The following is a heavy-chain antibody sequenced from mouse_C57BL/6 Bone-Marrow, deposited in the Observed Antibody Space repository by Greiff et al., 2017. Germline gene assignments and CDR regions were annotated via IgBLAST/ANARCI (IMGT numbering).Heavy chain of an antibody. D-gene: IGHD2-1*01. CDR1: GYTFTNYW. CDR2: IYPGGGYT. CDR3: ARSHGNFEGYFDV. V-gene: IGHV1-63*01. Sequence: VQLQQSGAELVRPGTSVKMSCKASGYTFTNYWIGWAKQRPGHGLEWIGDIYPGGGYTNYNEKFKGKAPLTADKSSSTAYMQFSSLTSEDSAIYYCARSHGNFEGYFDVWGTGTTVTVSS. J-gene: IGHJ1*03.